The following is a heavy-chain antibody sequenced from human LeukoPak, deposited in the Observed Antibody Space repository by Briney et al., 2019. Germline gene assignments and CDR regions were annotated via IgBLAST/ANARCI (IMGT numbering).Heavy chain of an antibody. CDR2: IYYSGST. CDR3: ARETSQKGAHYMDV. J-gene: IGHJ6*03. V-gene: IGHV4-39*07. CDR1: GGSISSSSYY. Sequence: SETLSLTCTVSGGSISSSSYYWGWIRQPPGKGLEWIGTIYYSGSTYYNPSLKSRVTISVDTSKNQFSLKLSSVTAADTAVYYCARETSQKGAHYMDVWGKGTTVTISS. D-gene: IGHD3-16*01.